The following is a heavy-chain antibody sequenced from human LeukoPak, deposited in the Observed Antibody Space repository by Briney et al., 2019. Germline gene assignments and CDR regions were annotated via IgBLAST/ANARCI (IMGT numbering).Heavy chain of an antibody. V-gene: IGHV3-30*04. J-gene: IGHJ4*02. D-gene: IGHD5-24*01. CDR1: GFTFSVYA. CDR2: LSYDGSVE. Sequence: GGSLRLSCAASGFTFSVYAMHWVRQAPGQGLEWVAVLSYDGSVEHYANSVKGRFIISRDNSKNMLFLQMDSLRDDDTALYLCARGKQFVSDSWGQGTLVTVSS. CDR3: ARGKQFVSDS.